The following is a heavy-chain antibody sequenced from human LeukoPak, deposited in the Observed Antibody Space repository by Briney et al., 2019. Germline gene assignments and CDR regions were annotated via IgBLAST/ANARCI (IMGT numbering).Heavy chain of an antibody. D-gene: IGHD6-6*01. Sequence: SETLSLTCTVSGGSISSSSYYWGWIRQPPGKGLEWIGSIYYSGSTYYNPSLKSRVTISVDTSKSQFSLKLSSVTAADAAVYYCARQAARPRPYYFDYWGQGTLVTVSS. CDR2: IYYSGST. J-gene: IGHJ4*02. CDR1: GGSISSSSYY. CDR3: ARQAARPRPYYFDY. V-gene: IGHV4-39*01.